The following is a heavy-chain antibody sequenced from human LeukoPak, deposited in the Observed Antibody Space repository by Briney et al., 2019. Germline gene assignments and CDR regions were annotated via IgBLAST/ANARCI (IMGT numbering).Heavy chain of an antibody. Sequence: GGSLRLSCAASGFSFSDSYMSWIRQAPGQGLEWVSVIYSSGNTNYSDSVQGRFTMSRDNPENTLYLQMNSLRAEDTALYYCARAHDRGYYYGLDYWGQGTLVTVSS. CDR3: ARAHDRGYYYGLDY. CDR2: IYSSGNT. V-gene: IGHV3-66*01. D-gene: IGHD3-22*01. CDR1: GFSFSDSY. J-gene: IGHJ4*02.